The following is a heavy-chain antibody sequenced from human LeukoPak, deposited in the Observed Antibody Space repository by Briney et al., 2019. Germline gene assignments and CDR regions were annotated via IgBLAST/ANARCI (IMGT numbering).Heavy chain of an antibody. V-gene: IGHV3-21*01. Sequence: PGGSLRLSCAASGFTFSSYSMNWVRQAPGKGLEWVSSISSSSSYIYYADSVKGRFTISRDNAKNLLYLQMNSLRAEDTAVYYCARDLGDTRGYGYYYYYMDVWGKGTTVTVSS. D-gene: IGHD4-17*01. CDR1: GFTFSSYS. J-gene: IGHJ6*03. CDR2: ISSSSSYI. CDR3: ARDLGDTRGYGYYYYYMDV.